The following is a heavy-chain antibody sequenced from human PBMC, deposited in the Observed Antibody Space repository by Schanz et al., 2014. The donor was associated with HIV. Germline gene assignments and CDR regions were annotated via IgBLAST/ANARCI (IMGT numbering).Heavy chain of an antibody. D-gene: IGHD6-13*01. CDR1: GGTFSIYA. J-gene: IGHJ4*02. CDR2: IIHIFGTT. V-gene: IGHV1-69*01. CDR3: ARDSPVAAGTLDY. Sequence: QVQLVQSGAEVKKPGSSVKVFCRASGGTFSIYAISWVRQAPGQGLEWMGGIIHIFGTTNYAPKFQGRATITADESTSTAYMELSSLRSEDTAVYYCARDSPVAAGTLDYWGQGTLVTVSS.